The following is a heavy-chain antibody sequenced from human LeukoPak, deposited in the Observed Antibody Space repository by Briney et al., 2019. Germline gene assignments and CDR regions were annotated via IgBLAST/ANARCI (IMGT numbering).Heavy chain of an antibody. CDR3: ASARAGYFDWLLNY. Sequence: ASVKVSCKASGYTFTSYGISWVRQAPGQGLEWMGWISAYNGNTNYAQKLQGRVTMTTDTSASTAYMELRSLRSDDTAVYYCASARAGYFDWLLNYWGQGTLVTVSS. CDR2: ISAYNGNT. D-gene: IGHD3-9*01. CDR1: GYTFTSYG. V-gene: IGHV1-18*01. J-gene: IGHJ4*02.